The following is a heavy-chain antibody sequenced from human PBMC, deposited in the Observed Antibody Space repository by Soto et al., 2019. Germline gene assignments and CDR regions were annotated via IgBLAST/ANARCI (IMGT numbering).Heavy chain of an antibody. J-gene: IGHJ4*02. Sequence: SETLSLTCTVSGGSISSGGYYWSWIRQPPGKGLEWVGYIYYSGSTNYNPSLKSRVTISVDTSENQFSLKLTSVTAADTAVYYCARVGYCSSTPCWPIGYFQYWGQGTLVTAPQ. V-gene: IGHV4-61*08. CDR2: IYYSGST. D-gene: IGHD2-2*01. CDR1: GGSISSGGYY. CDR3: ARVGYCSSTPCWPIGYFQY.